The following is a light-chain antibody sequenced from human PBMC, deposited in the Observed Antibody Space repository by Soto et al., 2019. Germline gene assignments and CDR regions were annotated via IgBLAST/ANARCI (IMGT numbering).Light chain of an antibody. Sequence: QLVLTQSSSASASLGSSVKLTCTLSSGHSSYIIAWHQQQPGRAPRYLMKLEGSGSYNKGSGVPDRFSGSSSGADRYLTISNLQSEDEADYYCAAWDDSLNGRVVFGGGTKVTVL. V-gene: IGLV4-60*03. CDR3: AAWDDSLNGRVV. CDR2: LEGSGSY. J-gene: IGLJ2*01. CDR1: SGHSSYI.